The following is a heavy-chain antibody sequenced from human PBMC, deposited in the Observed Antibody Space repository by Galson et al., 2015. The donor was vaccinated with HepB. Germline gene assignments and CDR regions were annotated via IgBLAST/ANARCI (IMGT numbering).Heavy chain of an antibody. V-gene: IGHV1-3*04. CDR2: INTGNGNT. Sequence: SVKVSCKASGYIFTTYTIHWVRQAPGHGLEWMGWINTGNGNTKYSQKFQGRVTISRDTSAGTAYMELTSLRSEDTAVYYCARKRWEYFDYWGQGTLVTVYS. D-gene: IGHD1-26*01. CDR3: ARKRWEYFDY. CDR1: GYIFTTYT. J-gene: IGHJ4*02.